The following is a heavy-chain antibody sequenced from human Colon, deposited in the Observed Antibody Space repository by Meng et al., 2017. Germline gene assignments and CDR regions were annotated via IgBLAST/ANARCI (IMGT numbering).Heavy chain of an antibody. CDR1: GYSISSGYY. J-gene: IGHJ4*02. D-gene: IGHD3-22*01. CDR3: ARDEVWRGYYDSSGYSYFDY. CDR2: IYHSGST. V-gene: IGHV4-38-2*02. Sequence: SETLSLTCTVSGYSISSGYYWGWIRQPPGKGLEWIGSIYHSGSTYYNPSPKSRVTISVDTSKNQFSLKLSSVTAADTAVYYCARDEVWRGYYDSSGYSYFDYWGQGTLVTVSS.